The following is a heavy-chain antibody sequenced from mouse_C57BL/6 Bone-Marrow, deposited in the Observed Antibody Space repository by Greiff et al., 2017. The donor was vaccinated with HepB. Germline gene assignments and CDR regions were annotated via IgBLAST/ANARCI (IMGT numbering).Heavy chain of an antibody. J-gene: IGHJ2*01. V-gene: IGHV1-82*01. CDR1: GYAFSSSW. Sequence: QVQLQQSGPELVKPGASVKISCKASGYAFSSSWMNWVKQRPGKGLEWIGRIYPGDGDTNYNGKFKGKATLTADKSSSTAYMQHSSLTSEDSAVYFCARRLGPGDYWGQGTTLTVSS. CDR3: ARRLGPGDY. CDR2: IYPGDGDT. D-gene: IGHD4-1*01.